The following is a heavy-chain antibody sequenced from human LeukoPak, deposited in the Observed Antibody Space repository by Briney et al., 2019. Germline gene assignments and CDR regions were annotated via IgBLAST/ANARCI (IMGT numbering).Heavy chain of an antibody. CDR2: INPSGGGT. Sequence: GASVKVSCKASGYTFTNYYIHWVRQAPGQGLEWMGIINPSGGGTSYAQKFQGRVTMTRDTSTSTVYMELSSLRSEDAAMYYCARPGHSSGSYYPDYWGQGTLVTVSS. CDR3: ARPGHSSGSYYPDY. V-gene: IGHV1-46*01. CDR1: GYTFTNYY. J-gene: IGHJ4*02. D-gene: IGHD3-22*01.